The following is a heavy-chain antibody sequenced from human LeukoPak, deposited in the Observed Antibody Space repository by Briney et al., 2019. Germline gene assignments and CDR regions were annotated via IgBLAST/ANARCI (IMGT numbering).Heavy chain of an antibody. V-gene: IGHV4-59*01. CDR2: IYYSGST. D-gene: IGHD2-2*01. CDR3: ARAQEELGYCSSTSCRVNWFDP. CDR1: GGSISSYY. J-gene: IGHJ5*02. Sequence: PSETLSLTCTVSGGSISSYYWSWIRQPPGKGLEWIGYIYYSGSTNYNPSLKSRVTISVDTSKNQFSLKLSSVTAADTAVYYCARAQEELGYCSSTSCRVNWFDPWGQGTLVTVSS.